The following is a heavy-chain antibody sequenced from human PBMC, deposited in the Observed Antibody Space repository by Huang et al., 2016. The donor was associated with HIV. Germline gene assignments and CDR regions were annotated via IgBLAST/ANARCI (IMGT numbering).Heavy chain of an antibody. D-gene: IGHD6-13*01. J-gene: IGHJ4*02. CDR1: GESLSDFF. V-gene: IGHV4-34*02. Sequence: QVQLEQWGARLLKPSETRSLTCAVYGESLSDFFWSWIRPPPGKGLEGIGEIKQSGRTNYNPSLKSRVTIAVDTSKKQFSLKLKSVTAADTSMYYCARGRGSSWSLFDTWGQGSLVTVFS. CDR2: IKQSGRT. CDR3: ARGRGSSWSLFDT.